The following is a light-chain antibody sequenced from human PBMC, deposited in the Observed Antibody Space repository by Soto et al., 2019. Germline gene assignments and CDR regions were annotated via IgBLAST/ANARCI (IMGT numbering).Light chain of an antibody. J-gene: IGKJ4*01. V-gene: IGKV4-1*01. CDR2: WAS. CDR1: QSVLYSSNNKNY. CDR3: QQYYSTPVT. Sequence: DIVMTQSPDSLAVSLGERATINCKSSQSVLYSSNNKNYLAWYQQKPGQPPKLLIYWASTRESGVPDRFSGRGSGTDFTLTVRSLQAEDVAVYYCQQYYSTPVTFGGGTKVEIK.